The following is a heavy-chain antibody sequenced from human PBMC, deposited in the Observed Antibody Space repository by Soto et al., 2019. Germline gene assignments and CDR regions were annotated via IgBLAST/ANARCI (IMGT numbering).Heavy chain of an antibody. J-gene: IGHJ4*02. CDR3: VREVKTTFGPETCSGHFDS. V-gene: IGHV3-30*03. CDR1: GFAFSKYD. CDR2: ISYDASKT. D-gene: IGHD6-19*01. Sequence: QVQLVESGGTVVKPGGSLRLSCAASGFAFSKYDMHWVRQAPGKGLEWVAGISYDASKTHYGDSVTGRFTISRDNFKNTMVLEANRLTREDTAAYYCVREVKTTFGPETCSGHFDSWGQGTLLSVSS.